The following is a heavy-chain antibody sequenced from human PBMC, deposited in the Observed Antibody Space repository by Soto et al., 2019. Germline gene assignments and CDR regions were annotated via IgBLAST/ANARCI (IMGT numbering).Heavy chain of an antibody. Sequence: EVQLVESRGGLVRPGGSLRLACTDSGFTFSDYSMNWVRQAPGKGLEWVSSINSGSRYIYYADSVRGRVTISRDNEKKTLYLQMSSLRVEDTAVYYCVRDHGGSTLTGAFAYWGQGTLVTVSS. V-gene: IGHV3-21*02. CDR1: GFTFSDYS. CDR3: VRDHGGSTLTGAFAY. CDR2: INSGSRYI. J-gene: IGHJ4*02. D-gene: IGHD3-10*01.